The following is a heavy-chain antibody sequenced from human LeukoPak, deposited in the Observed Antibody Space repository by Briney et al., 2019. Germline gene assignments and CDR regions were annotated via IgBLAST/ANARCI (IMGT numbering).Heavy chain of an antibody. Sequence: SETLSLTCTVSGGSISSSSYYWGWIRQPPGEGLEWIGSIYYSRSTYYNPSLKSRVTISVDTSKNQFSLKLSSVTAADTAVYCCARHVAAAGTYYFDYWGQGTLVTASS. V-gene: IGHV4-39*01. CDR3: ARHVAAAGTYYFDY. D-gene: IGHD6-13*01. CDR2: IYYSRST. J-gene: IGHJ4*02. CDR1: GGSISSSSYY.